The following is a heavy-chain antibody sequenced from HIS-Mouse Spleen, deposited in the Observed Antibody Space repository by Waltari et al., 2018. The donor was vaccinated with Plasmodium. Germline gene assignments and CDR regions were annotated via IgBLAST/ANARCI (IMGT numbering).Heavy chain of an antibody. CDR2: IKQDGSEK. CDR3: ASSWYWYFDL. D-gene: IGHD6-13*01. V-gene: IGHV3-7*01. Sequence: EVQLVESGGGLVQPGGSLRLSCATSGSTVGGCWWSWVRQAPGKGLEWVANIKQDGSEKYYVDSVKGRFTISRDNAKNSLYLQMNSLRAEDTAVYYCASSWYWYFDLWGRGTLVTVSS. J-gene: IGHJ2*01. CDR1: GSTVGGCW.